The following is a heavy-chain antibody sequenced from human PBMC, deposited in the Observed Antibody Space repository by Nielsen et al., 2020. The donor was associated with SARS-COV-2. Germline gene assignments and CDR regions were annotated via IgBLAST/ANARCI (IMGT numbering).Heavy chain of an antibody. CDR2: ISYDGSNK. D-gene: IGHD2-15*01. CDR3: ARDLGYCSGGSCYDYYYGMDV. Sequence: GESLKISCAASGFTFSSYGMHWVRQAPGTGLEWVAVISYDGSNKYYADSVKGRFTISRDNSKNTLYLQMNSLRAEDTAVYYCARDLGYCSGGSCYDYYYGMDVWGQGTTVTVSS. CDR1: GFTFSSYG. V-gene: IGHV3-30*03. J-gene: IGHJ6*02.